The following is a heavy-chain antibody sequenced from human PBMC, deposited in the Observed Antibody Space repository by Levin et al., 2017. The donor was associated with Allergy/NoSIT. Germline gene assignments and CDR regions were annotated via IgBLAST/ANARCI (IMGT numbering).Heavy chain of an antibody. J-gene: IGHJ4*02. V-gene: IGHV3-23*01. Sequence: GGSLRLSCAASGFTFSSYAMSWVRQAPGKGLEWVSGISGGGGSTYYADSVKGRFTISRDNSKNTLYLQMNSLRADDTAVYYCAKYGDYRFASYWGQGTLVTVSS. CDR3: AKYGDYRFASY. CDR1: GFTFSSYA. D-gene: IGHD4-17*01. CDR2: ISGGGGST.